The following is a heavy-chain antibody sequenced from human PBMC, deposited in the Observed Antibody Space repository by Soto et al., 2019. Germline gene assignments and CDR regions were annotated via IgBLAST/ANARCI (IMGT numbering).Heavy chain of an antibody. CDR3: ARSSLPSGIFDYYYYGMDV. CDR1: GFTFSSYG. D-gene: IGHD3-3*01. J-gene: IGHJ6*02. CDR2: IWYDGSNK. Sequence: GGSLRLSCAASGFTFSSYGMHWVRQAPGKGLEWVAVIWYDGSNKYYADSVKGRFTIYRDNSKNTLYLQMNSLRAEDTAVYYCARSSLPSGIFDYYYYGMDVWGQGTTVTVSS. V-gene: IGHV3-33*01.